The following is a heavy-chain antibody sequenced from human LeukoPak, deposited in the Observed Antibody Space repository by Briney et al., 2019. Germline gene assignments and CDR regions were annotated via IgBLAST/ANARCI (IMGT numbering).Heavy chain of an antibody. Sequence: PSETLSLTCTVSGVSISSYYWSWIRQPPGKGLEWIGYIYYSGSTNYNPSLRSRVTISVDTSKNQFSLKLISVTAADTAVYFCARHDSSGWNWFDPWGQGTLVTVSS. J-gene: IGHJ5*02. D-gene: IGHD6-19*01. CDR2: IYYSGST. CDR1: GVSISSYY. CDR3: ARHDSSGWNWFDP. V-gene: IGHV4-59*08.